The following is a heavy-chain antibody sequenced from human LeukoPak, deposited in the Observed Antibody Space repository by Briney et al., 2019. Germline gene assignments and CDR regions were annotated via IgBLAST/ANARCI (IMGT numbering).Heavy chain of an antibody. Sequence: PSETLSLTCAVYGGSFSDYYWSWIRQPPGKGLEFIGEVNHSGTTNYNPSLKSRVTISVDTSKNQFSLRLTSVTAADTAVYYCARQTGVGLFILPGGQGTLVTVSS. CDR1: GGSFSDYY. D-gene: IGHD3-3*01. CDR3: ARQTGVGLFILP. V-gene: IGHV4-34*01. J-gene: IGHJ4*02. CDR2: VNHSGTT.